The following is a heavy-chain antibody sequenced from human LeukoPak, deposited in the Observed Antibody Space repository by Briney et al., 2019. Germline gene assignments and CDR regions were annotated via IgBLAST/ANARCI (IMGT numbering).Heavy chain of an antibody. CDR1: GGSFSGYY. V-gene: IGHV4-34*01. Sequence: PSETLSLTCAVYGGSFSGYYWSWIRQPPGKGLEWIGSIYYSGSTYYNPSLKSRVTISVDTSKNQFSLKLSSVTAADTAVYYCARHGLVGATIGFDYWGQGTLVTVSS. CDR2: IYYSGST. CDR3: ARHGLVGATIGFDY. J-gene: IGHJ4*02. D-gene: IGHD1-26*01.